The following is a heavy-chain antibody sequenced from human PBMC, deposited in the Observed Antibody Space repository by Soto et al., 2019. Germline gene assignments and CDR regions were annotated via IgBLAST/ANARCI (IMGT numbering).Heavy chain of an antibody. Sequence: SVKVSCKAAGYAFTSYYMHWVRQAPGQGLEWMGIINPSGGSTSYAQKFQGRVTMTRDTSTSTVYMELSSLRSEDTAVYYCARDRGGAAAGPKWAFDIWGQGTMVTVSS. CDR3: ARDRGGAAAGPKWAFDI. CDR2: INPSGGST. CDR1: GYAFTSYY. J-gene: IGHJ3*02. D-gene: IGHD6-13*01. V-gene: IGHV1-46*01.